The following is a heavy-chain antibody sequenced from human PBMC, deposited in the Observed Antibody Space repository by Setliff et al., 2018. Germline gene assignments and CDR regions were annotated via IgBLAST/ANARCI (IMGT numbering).Heavy chain of an antibody. D-gene: IGHD1-26*01. CDR2: ISASGRTT. J-gene: IGHJ4*02. CDR3: ARDPSPLGATTRFDY. CDR1: RFTFSNYA. V-gene: IGHV3-23*01. Sequence: GSLRLSCAASRFTFSNYAMSWVRQAPGKGLEWVSAISASGRTTYSADSVKGRFTISRDNSKNTLYLQMNSLRAEDTAVYYCARDPSPLGATTRFDYWGQGTLVTVSS.